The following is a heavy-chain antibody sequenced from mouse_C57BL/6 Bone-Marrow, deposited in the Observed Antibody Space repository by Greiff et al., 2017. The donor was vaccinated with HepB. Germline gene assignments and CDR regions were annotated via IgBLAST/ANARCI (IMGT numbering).Heavy chain of an antibody. J-gene: IGHJ1*03. CDR2: IYPGGGYT. CDR3: ARYGSSGTRYFDV. CDR1: GYTFTNYW. D-gene: IGHD1-1*01. Sequence: QVQLKESGAELVRPGTSVKMSCKASGYTFTNYWIGWAKQRPGHGLEWIGDIYPGGGYTNYNEKFKGKATLTADKSSSTAYMQFSSLTSEDSAIYYCARYGSSGTRYFDVWGTGTTVTVSS. V-gene: IGHV1-63*01.